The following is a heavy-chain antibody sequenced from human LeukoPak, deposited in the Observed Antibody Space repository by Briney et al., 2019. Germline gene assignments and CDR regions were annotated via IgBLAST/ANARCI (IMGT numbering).Heavy chain of an antibody. CDR2: INPNSGGT. CDR3: ARDKGTRFGELSPR. V-gene: IGHV1-2*02. D-gene: IGHD3-10*01. Sequence: ASVKVSCKASGYTFTGYYIRWVRQAPGQGLEWMGWINPNSGGTNYAQKFQGRVTMTRDTSISTAYMELSRLRSDDTAVYYCARDKGTRFGELSPRWGQGALVTVCS. CDR1: GYTFTGYY. J-gene: IGHJ4*02.